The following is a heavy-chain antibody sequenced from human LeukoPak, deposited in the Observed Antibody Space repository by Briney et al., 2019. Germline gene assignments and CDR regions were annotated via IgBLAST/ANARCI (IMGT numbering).Heavy chain of an antibody. CDR2: ITGSGGTT. J-gene: IGHJ3*01. CDR3: ARSVGATTSNFDV. D-gene: IGHD1-26*01. Sequence: GASLGLSCAASGFTFSSYVMNWVRQAPGEGLEWVSTITGSGGTTYYADSVKGRFTISRDNSENTLYLQMNSLRAEDTAVYYCARSVGATTSNFDVWGQGTLVTVSS. V-gene: IGHV3-23*01. CDR1: GFTFSSYV.